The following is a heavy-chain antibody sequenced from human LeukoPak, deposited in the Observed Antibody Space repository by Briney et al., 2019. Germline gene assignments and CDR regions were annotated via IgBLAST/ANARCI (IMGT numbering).Heavy chain of an antibody. CDR3: ARDQSIVVVTADKDPLRYYYYMDV. CDR1: GYTFTSYY. D-gene: IGHD2-21*02. CDR2: IIPIFGTA. J-gene: IGHJ6*03. V-gene: IGHV1-69*06. Sequence: GASVKVSCKASGYTFTSYYMHWVRQAPGQGLEWMGGIIPIFGTANYAQKFQGRVTITADKSTSTAYMELSSLRSEDTAVYYCARDQSIVVVTADKDPLRYYYYMDVWGKGTTVTVSS.